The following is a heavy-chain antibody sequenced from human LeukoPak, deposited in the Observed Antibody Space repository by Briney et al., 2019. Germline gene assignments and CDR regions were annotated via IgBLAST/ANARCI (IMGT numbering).Heavy chain of an antibody. D-gene: IGHD5-18*01. J-gene: IGHJ6*03. CDR1: GGSFSGYY. V-gene: IGHV4-34*01. CDR3: ARTTEGGYTYDYFYCYYMDV. Sequence: SETLSLTCAVYGGSFSGYYWSWIRQPPGKGLEWIGEINHSGSTNYNPSLKNRVTISVDTSKNQFSLKLSSVTTADTAVYYCARTTEGGYTYDYFYCYYMDVWGKGTTVTISS. CDR2: INHSGST.